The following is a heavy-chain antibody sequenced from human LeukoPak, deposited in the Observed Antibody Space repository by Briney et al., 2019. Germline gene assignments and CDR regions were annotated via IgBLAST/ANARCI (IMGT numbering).Heavy chain of an antibody. CDR1: GFTFSSYS. V-gene: IGHV3-21*01. CDR2: ISSSSSYI. CDR3: ARKSSPEAFDI. Sequence: GGSLRLSCAASGFTFSSYSMDWVRQAPGKGLEWVSSISSSSSYIYYADSVKGRFTISRDNAKNSLYLQMNSLRAEDTAVYYCARKSSPEAFDIWGQGTMVTDSS. J-gene: IGHJ3*02.